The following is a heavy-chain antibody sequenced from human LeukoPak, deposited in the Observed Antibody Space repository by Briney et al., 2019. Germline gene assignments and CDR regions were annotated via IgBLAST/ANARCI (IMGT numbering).Heavy chain of an antibody. Sequence: GGSLRLSCAASGFTFSSYSMNWVRQAPGKGLEWVSSISSSSSYIYCADSVKGRFTISRDNAKNSLYLQMNSLRAEDTAVYYCARDLSLEEWLVQKYFQHWGQGTLVTVSS. V-gene: IGHV3-21*01. CDR1: GFTFSSYS. D-gene: IGHD6-19*01. CDR3: ARDLSLEEWLVQKYFQH. J-gene: IGHJ1*01. CDR2: ISSSSSYI.